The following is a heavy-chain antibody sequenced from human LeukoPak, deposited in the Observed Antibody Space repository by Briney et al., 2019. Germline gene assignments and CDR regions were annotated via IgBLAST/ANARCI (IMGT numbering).Heavy chain of an antibody. CDR3: AKIPDVSDY. J-gene: IGHJ4*02. CDR2: IGASGDSI. V-gene: IGHV3-23*01. D-gene: IGHD5/OR15-5a*01. CDR1: GFTFSSYA. Sequence: PGGSLRLSCAASGFTFSSYAMYWVRQAPGRGLVWVSSIGASGDSIYYTDSVKGRFTISRDNSKNTLYLQMSSLRVEDTAVYYCAKIPDVSDYWGQGTLVTVSS.